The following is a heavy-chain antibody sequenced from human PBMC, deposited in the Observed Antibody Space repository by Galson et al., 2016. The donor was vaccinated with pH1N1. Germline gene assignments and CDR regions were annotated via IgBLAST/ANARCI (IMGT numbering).Heavy chain of an antibody. J-gene: IGHJ4*02. V-gene: IGHV1-18*03. CDR2: ISAYNGNT. D-gene: IGHD4-17*01. CDR3: ASAGYGDYVGYFDY. CDR1: GYTFTSYG. Sequence: SVKVSCKASGYTFTSYGISWVRQAPGQGLEWMGWISAYNGNTNYAQKLQGRVTMTTDTSTSTAYMELRSLRSDDMAAYYCASAGYGDYVGYFDYWGQGTLVTVSS.